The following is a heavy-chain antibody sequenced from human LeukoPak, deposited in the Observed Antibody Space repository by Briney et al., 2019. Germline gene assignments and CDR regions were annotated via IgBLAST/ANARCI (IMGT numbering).Heavy chain of an antibody. V-gene: IGHV3-30*02. Sequence: GGSLRLSCAASGFTFSSYGMHWVRQAPGKRLEWVAFIRYDGSNKYYADSVKGRFTISRDNSKNTLYLQMNSLRAEDTAVYYCARPYLRGTVVNNWFDPWGQGTLVTVSS. D-gene: IGHD4-23*01. CDR1: GFTFSSYG. CDR2: IRYDGSNK. CDR3: ARPYLRGTVVNNWFDP. J-gene: IGHJ5*02.